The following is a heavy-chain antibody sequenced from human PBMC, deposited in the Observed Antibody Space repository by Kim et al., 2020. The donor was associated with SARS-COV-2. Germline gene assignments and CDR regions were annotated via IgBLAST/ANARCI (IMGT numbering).Heavy chain of an antibody. Sequence: SLKSRVTISVDTSKKHFSLKLSSVTAADTAVYYCAAYSRSWYGILNWFDPWGQGTLVTVSS. V-gene: IGHV4-39*02. J-gene: IGHJ5*02. D-gene: IGHD6-13*01. CDR3: AAYSRSWYGILNWFDP.